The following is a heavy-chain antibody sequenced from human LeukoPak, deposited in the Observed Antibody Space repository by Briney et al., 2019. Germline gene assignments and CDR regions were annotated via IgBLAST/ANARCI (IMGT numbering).Heavy chain of an antibody. CDR2: INHSGST. J-gene: IGHJ4*02. D-gene: IGHD2-2*02. Sequence: SETLSLTCAVYGGSFSGYYWSWIRQPPGKGLEWIGEINHSGSTKYNPSLKSRVTISVDPSKNQFSLKLSSVTAADTAVYYCARVGYCSSTSCYNFDYWGQGTLVTVSS. V-gene: IGHV4-34*01. CDR1: GGSFSGYY. CDR3: ARVGYCSSTSCYNFDY.